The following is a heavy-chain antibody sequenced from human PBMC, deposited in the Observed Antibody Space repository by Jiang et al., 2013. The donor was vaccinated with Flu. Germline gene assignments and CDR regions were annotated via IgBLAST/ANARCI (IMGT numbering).Heavy chain of an antibody. CDR2: IYYSGST. V-gene: IGHV4-61*01. J-gene: IGHJ2*01. CDR1: GGSVSSGSYY. D-gene: IGHD3-3*01. Sequence: LLKPSETLSLTCAVSGGSVSSGSYYWSWIRQPPGKGLEWIGYIYYSGSTNYNPSLKSRVTISVDTSKNQFSLKLSSVTAADTAVYYCARDWGGSGGFDLWGRGTLVTVSS. CDR3: ARDWGGSGGFDL.